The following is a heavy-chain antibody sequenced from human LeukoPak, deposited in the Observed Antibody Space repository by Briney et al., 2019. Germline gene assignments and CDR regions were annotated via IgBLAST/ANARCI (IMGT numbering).Heavy chain of an antibody. CDR1: GGSISRYY. CDR3: ARHRVVPAADAFDI. Sequence: SETLSLTCTVSGGSISRYYWSWIRQPPGKGLEWIGYMYTSGSTNYNPSLKSRVTISVDTSKNQFSLKLSSVTAADTVVYYCARHRVVPAADAFDIWGQGTMVTVSS. J-gene: IGHJ3*02. D-gene: IGHD2-2*01. V-gene: IGHV4-4*09. CDR2: MYTSGST.